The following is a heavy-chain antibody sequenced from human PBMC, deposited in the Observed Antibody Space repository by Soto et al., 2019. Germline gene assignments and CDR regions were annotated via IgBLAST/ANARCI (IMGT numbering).Heavy chain of an antibody. CDR1: GGSISSYY. J-gene: IGHJ4*02. Sequence: SETLSLTCTVSGGSISSYYWSWIRQPAGKGLEWIGRIYTSGSTNYNPSLKSRVTMSVDTSKNQFSLKLSSVTAADTAVYYCAREGTMVRGVITGLDYWGQGTLVTVSS. CDR3: AREGTMVRGVITGLDY. V-gene: IGHV4-4*07. D-gene: IGHD3-10*01. CDR2: IYTSGST.